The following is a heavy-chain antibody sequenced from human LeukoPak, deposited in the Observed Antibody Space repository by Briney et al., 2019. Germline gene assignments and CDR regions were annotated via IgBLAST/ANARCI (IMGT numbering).Heavy chain of an antibody. CDR3: ARVYSSARWDWFDP. CDR2: IKQGGSEK. V-gene: IGHV3-7*04. CDR1: GFTFSSYW. D-gene: IGHD6-25*01. Sequence: PGGSLRLSCAASGFTFSSYWMSWVRQAPGKGLEWVANIKQGGSEKYYVDSVKGRFTISRDNAKNSLYLQMNSLRAEDTAVYYCARVYSSARWDWFDPWGQGTLVTVSS. J-gene: IGHJ5*02.